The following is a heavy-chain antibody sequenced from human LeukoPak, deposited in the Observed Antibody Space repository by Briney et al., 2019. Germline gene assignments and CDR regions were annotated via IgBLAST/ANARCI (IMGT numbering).Heavy chain of an antibody. CDR2: IYNSGST. J-gene: IGHJ3*02. CDR1: GGSFSGYY. D-gene: IGHD6-6*01. CDR3: ARGRSIGARRGAFDI. V-gene: IGHV4-59*01. Sequence: PSETLSLTCAVYGGSFSGYYWSWIRQPPGKGLEWIGYIYNSGSTNYNPPLKSRVTMSVDTSQTQFSLKLSSVTAADTAVYFCARGRSIGARRGAFDIWGQGTMVSVSS.